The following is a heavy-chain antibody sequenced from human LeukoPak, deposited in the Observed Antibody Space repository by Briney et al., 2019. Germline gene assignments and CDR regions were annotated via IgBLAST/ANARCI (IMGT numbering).Heavy chain of an antibody. CDR1: GYTLTELS. Sequence: GASGKVSCKVSGYTLTELSMHWVRQAPGKGLEWMGGFDPEDGETIYAQKFQGRVTMTEDTSTDTAYMELSSLRSEDTAVYYCATDGGDGRGIHDYWGQGTLVTVSS. CDR2: FDPEDGET. V-gene: IGHV1-24*01. CDR3: ATDGGDGRGIHDY. J-gene: IGHJ4*02. D-gene: IGHD2-21*01.